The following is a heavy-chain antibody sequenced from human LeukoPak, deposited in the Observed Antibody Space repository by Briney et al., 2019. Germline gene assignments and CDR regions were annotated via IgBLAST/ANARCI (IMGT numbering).Heavy chain of an antibody. Sequence: PSLTLSLTCTVSGGSISSYYWSWIRQPPGEGLEWIAYISYSGSTNYNPSLKSRLTISVDTSKNQFSLKLTSVTAADTAVYYCARASAHRGIAVAGVYWYFDPWGRGTLVTVSS. D-gene: IGHD6-19*01. V-gene: IGHV4-59*01. CDR1: GGSISSYY. CDR3: ARASAHRGIAVAGVYWYFDP. J-gene: IGHJ2*01. CDR2: ISYSGST.